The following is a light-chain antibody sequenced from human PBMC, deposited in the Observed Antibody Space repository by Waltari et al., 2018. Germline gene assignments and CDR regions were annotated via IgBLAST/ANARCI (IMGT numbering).Light chain of an antibody. V-gene: IGLV3-25*03. Sequence: SYELTQPPSVSVSPGQTARITCSGDALPKQYVYWYQQKPGQAPGLVKYKDSERPSGIPERFSGSSSGTTATLTISGVRAEDEADYYCQSADSSDTSWVFGGGTKVTVL. J-gene: IGLJ3*02. CDR3: QSADSSDTSWV. CDR2: KDS. CDR1: ALPKQY.